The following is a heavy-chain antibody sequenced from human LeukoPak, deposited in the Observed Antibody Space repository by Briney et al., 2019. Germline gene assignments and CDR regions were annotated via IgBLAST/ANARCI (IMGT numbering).Heavy chain of an antibody. Sequence: SETLSLTCTVSGGSISSSSYYWGWIRQPPGKGLEWIRSIYYSGSTYYNPSLKSRVTISVDTSKNQFSLKLSSVTAADTAVYYCARRPYCSSTSCYNRYFDYWGQGTLVTVSS. CDR1: GGSISSSSYY. D-gene: IGHD2-2*02. CDR2: IYYSGST. V-gene: IGHV4-39*01. CDR3: ARRPYCSSTSCYNRYFDY. J-gene: IGHJ4*02.